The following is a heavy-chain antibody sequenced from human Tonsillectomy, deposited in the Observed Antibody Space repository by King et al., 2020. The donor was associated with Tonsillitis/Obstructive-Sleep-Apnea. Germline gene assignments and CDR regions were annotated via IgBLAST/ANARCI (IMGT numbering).Heavy chain of an antibody. V-gene: IGHV4-59*08. CDR3: ARAYYDILTGYLDDAFDI. J-gene: IGHJ3*02. CDR1: GGSISSYY. CDR2: LYYSGST. Sequence: VQLQESGPGLVKPSETLSLTCTVSGGSISSYYWSWIRQPPGKGLEWIGYLYYSGSTNYNPSLKSRVTISVDTSKNQFSLNLSSVTAADTAVYYCARAYYDILTGYLDDAFDIWGQGTVVTVSS. D-gene: IGHD3-9*01.